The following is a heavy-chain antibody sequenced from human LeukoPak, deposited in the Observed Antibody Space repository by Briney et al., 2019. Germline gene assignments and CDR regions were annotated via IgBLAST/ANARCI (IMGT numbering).Heavy chain of an antibody. Sequence: GGSLRLSCAASGFTFSSYSMNWVRQAPGKGLEWVSSISSSSSYIYYADSVKGRFTISRDNAKNSLYLQMNSLRAEDTAVYYCARDARRYYGSGSYYGYWGQGTLVTVSS. J-gene: IGHJ4*02. CDR2: ISSSSSYI. CDR3: ARDARRYYGSGSYYGY. CDR1: GFTFSSYS. D-gene: IGHD3-10*01. V-gene: IGHV3-21*01.